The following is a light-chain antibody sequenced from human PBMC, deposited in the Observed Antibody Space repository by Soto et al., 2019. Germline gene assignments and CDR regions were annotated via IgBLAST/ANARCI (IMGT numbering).Light chain of an antibody. J-gene: IGKJ4*01. CDR1: QDISNY. V-gene: IGKV1-33*01. Sequence: DIQMTQSPSSLSASVGDRVTITCQASQDISNYLNWYQQKPGKAPKLLIYDASNLETGVPSRFSESGSGTDFTFTISSLQPEDIQTYYCQQYDNLLLTFGGGTKVEIK. CDR3: QQYDNLLLT. CDR2: DAS.